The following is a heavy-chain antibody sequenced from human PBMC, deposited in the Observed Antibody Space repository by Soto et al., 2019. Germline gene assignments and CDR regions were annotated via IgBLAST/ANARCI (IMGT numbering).Heavy chain of an antibody. V-gene: IGHV1-69*13. J-gene: IGHJ5*02. CDR3: ATFLTRHCSSTSCYTRLDP. CDR2: IIPIFGTA. CDR1: GGTFSSYA. Sequence: VASVKVSCKASGGTFSSYAISWVRQAPGQGLEWMGGIIPIFGTANYAQKFQGRVTITADESTSTAYMELSSLRSEDTAVYYCATFLTRHCSSTSCYTRLDPWGQETLVTVSS. D-gene: IGHD2-2*02.